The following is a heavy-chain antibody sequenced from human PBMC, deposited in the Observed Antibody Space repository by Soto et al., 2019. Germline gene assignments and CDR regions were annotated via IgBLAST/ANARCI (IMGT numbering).Heavy chain of an antibody. Sequence: GGSLRLSCEGSGFAFSSYGMHWVRQAPGKGLEWVALISHDGYNKDYADSVKGRFTVSRDNSENTLYLELNSLRAEDTAVYYCDTLGWGKAFDYWGQGKLVTVSS. J-gene: IGHJ4*02. CDR2: ISHDGYNK. V-gene: IGHV3-30-3*01. CDR3: DTLGWGKAFDY. CDR1: GFAFSSYG. D-gene: IGHD7-27*01.